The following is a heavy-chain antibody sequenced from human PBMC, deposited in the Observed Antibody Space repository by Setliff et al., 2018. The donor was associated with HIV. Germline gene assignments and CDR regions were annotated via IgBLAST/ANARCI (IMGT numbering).Heavy chain of an antibody. CDR2: INVGNGNT. D-gene: IGHD1-26*01. J-gene: IGHJ3*02. V-gene: IGHV1-3*01. CDR1: GYTFSNYV. Sequence: ASVKVSCKASGYTFSNYVMQWVRQAPGQRLEWMGWINVGNGNTKYAEKFQGRVTITADTSTDTAYMELSSLRSEDTAVYYCATSRGYSGSPSDAFDIWGQGTMVTVSS. CDR3: ATSRGYSGSPSDAFDI.